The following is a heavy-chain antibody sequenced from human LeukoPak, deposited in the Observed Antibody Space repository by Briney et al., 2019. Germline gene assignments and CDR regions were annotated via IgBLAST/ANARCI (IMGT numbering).Heavy chain of an antibody. CDR3: ARPYYYDSRIDP. CDR1: GVSISSGDYY. D-gene: IGHD3-22*01. CDR2: MYYSGST. Sequence: TLSLTCTVSGVSISSGDYYWSWIRQPPGKGLEWIGYMYYSGSTYYNPSLKSRVTISLDTSKNQFSLKLSSVTAADAAVYYCARPYYYDSRIDPWGQGTLATVSS. V-gene: IGHV4-30-4*01. J-gene: IGHJ5*02.